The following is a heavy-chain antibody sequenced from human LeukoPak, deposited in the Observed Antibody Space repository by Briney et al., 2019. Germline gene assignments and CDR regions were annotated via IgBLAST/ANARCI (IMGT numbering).Heavy chain of an antibody. CDR3: ARDMGPHSFDY. Sequence: GASVKVSCKASGYTFTSYYMHWVRQAPGQGLEWMGIINPSGGSTSYAQKFQGRVTMTRDTSTSTVYMELSRLRSDDTAVYYCARDMGPHSFDYWGQGTLVTVSS. CDR1: GYTFTSYY. D-gene: IGHD3-10*01. J-gene: IGHJ4*02. V-gene: IGHV1-46*01. CDR2: INPSGGST.